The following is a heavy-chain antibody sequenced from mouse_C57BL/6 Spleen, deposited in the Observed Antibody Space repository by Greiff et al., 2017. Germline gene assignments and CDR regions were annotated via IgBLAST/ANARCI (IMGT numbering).Heavy chain of an antibody. CDR3: ARWGHDGYLDYYAMDY. V-gene: IGHV1-78*01. J-gene: IGHJ4*01. Sequence: QVQLQQSDAELVKPGASVKISCKVSGYTFTDHTIHWMKQRPEQGLEWIGYIYPRDGSTKYNEKFKGKATLTADKSSSTAYMQLNSLTSEDSAVXFCARWGHDGYLDYYAMDYWGQGTSVTVSS. CDR2: IYPRDGST. CDR1: GYTFTDHT. D-gene: IGHD2-3*01.